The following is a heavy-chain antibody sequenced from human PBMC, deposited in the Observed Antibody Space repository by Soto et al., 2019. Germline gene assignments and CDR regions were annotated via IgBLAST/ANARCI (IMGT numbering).Heavy chain of an antibody. J-gene: IGHJ6*02. CDR3: ARDIVRGDYYYGMDV. CDR1: CGSISSGGYY. D-gene: IGHD3-10*01. Sequence: PSETLSLTCTVSCGSISSGGYYWSWIRQHPGKGLEWIGYIYYSGSTYYNPSLKSRVTISVDTSKNQFSLKLSSVTAADTAVYYCARDIVRGDYYYGMDVWGQATTVTVS. CDR2: IYYSGST. V-gene: IGHV4-31*03.